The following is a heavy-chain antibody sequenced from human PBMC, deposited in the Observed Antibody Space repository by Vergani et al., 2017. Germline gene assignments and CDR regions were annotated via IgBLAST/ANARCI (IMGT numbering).Heavy chain of an antibody. V-gene: IGHV4-59*12. CDR3: AREGFGEVAAAGTYDY. CDR2: IYYSGST. J-gene: IGHJ4*02. D-gene: IGHD6-13*01. CDR1: GGSISSYY. Sequence: QVQLQESGPGLVKPSETLSLTCTVSGGSISSYYWSWIRQPPGKGLEWIGYIYYSGSTYYNPSLKSRVTISVDTSKNQFSLKLSSVTAADTAVYYCAREGFGEVAAAGTYDYWGQGTLVTVSS.